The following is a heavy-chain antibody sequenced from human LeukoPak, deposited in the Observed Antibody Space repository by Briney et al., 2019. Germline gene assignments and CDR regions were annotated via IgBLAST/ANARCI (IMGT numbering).Heavy chain of an antibody. J-gene: IGHJ6*02. V-gene: IGHV3-48*03. CDR2: ISSSGSTI. Sequence: GGSLRLSCAASGFTFSSYEMNWVRQAPGKGLEWVSYISSSGSTIYYADSVKGRFTISRDNAKNSLYLQMNSLRAEDTAVYYCARGGYCSSTSCYENYYYGMDVWGQGTTVTVSS. CDR3: ARGGYCSSTSCYENYYYGMDV. D-gene: IGHD2-2*01. CDR1: GFTFSSYE.